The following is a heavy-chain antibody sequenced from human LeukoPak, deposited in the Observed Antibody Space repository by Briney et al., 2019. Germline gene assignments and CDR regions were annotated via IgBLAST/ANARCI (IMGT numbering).Heavy chain of an antibody. J-gene: IGHJ4*02. Sequence: SETLSLTCTVPGDSVRIYYWSWIRQPPGKGLEWIGYIYYRGNTNYNPSLKSRVTMAVDTSKNQFSLKVSSVAAADTAVYYCARAGNNWSFDYWGQGTLVTVSS. V-gene: IGHV4-59*02. CDR3: ARAGNNWSFDY. CDR1: GDSVRIYY. D-gene: IGHD1-1*01. CDR2: IYYRGNT.